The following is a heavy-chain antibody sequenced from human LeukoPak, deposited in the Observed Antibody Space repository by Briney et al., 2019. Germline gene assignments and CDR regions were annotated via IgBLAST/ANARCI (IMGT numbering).Heavy chain of an antibody. CDR2: IYYSGST. D-gene: IGHD3-3*01. CDR1: GGSFSSYY. Sequence: PSETLSLTCAVYGGSFSSYYWSWIRQPPGKGLEWIGYIYYSGSTNYNPSLKSRVTISVDTSKNQFSLKLSSVTAADTAVYYCARVSYDFWSGRTGYYYYMDVWGKGTTVTVSS. CDR3: ARVSYDFWSGRTGYYYYMDV. V-gene: IGHV4-59*01. J-gene: IGHJ6*03.